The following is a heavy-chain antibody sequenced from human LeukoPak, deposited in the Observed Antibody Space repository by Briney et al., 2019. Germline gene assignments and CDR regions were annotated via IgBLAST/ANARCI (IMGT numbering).Heavy chain of an antibody. D-gene: IGHD5-18*01. V-gene: IGHV1-2*02. CDR2: INPNSGGT. Sequence: ASVKVSCKASGYTFTGYYMHWVRQAPGQGLEWMGWINPNSGGTNYAQKFQGRVTMTRDTSISTAYMELSRLRSDDTAVYYCARERENTATAFSEYYYYYYGMDVWGQGTTVTVSS. CDR1: GYTFTGYY. J-gene: IGHJ6*02. CDR3: ARERENTATAFSEYYYYYYGMDV.